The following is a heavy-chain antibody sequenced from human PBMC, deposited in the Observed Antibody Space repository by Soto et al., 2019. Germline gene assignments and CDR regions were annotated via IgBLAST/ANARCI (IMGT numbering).Heavy chain of an antibody. D-gene: IGHD1-26*01. CDR1: GFTFSSYA. Sequence: GGSLRLSCAASGFTFSSYAMHWVRQAPGKGLEWVALISYDGYSKWYADAVKGRFTISRDNSNNALFLEMNSLRADDTAVYFCAAIREVDVWGQGTTVTVSS. J-gene: IGHJ6*02. CDR3: AAIREVDV. CDR2: ISYDGYSK. V-gene: IGHV3-30*03.